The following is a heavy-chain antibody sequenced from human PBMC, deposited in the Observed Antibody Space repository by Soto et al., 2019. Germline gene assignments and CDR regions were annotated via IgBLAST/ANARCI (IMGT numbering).Heavy chain of an antibody. CDR3: ARDNYYYGMDV. Sequence: ASVKVSCKASGYTITSYYMHWVRQAPGQGLEWMGIINPSGGSTSYAQKFQGRVTMTRDTSTSTVYMELSSLRAEDTAVYYCARDNYYYGMDVWGLGTTVTVSS. J-gene: IGHJ6*02. V-gene: IGHV1-46*01. CDR1: GYTITSYY. CDR2: INPSGGST.